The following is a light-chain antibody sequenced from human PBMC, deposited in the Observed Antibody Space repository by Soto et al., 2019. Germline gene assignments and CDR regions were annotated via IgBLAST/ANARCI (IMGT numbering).Light chain of an antibody. J-gene: IGKJ5*01. CDR1: QGISSY. CDR2: AAS. CDR3: QQYNTYST. Sequence: DIQMTQSPSTLSASVGDRVTITFRASQGISSYLAWYQQKPGKAPKLLIYAASTLQSGVPSRFSGNGSGTEFTLTISSLQPDDFATYYCQQYNTYSTFGQGTRLEIK. V-gene: IGKV1-9*01.